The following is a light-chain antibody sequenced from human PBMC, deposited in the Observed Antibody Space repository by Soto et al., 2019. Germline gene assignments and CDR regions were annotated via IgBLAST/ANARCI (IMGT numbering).Light chain of an antibody. Sequence: EIVLTQSPATLSLSPGERATLSCRARQSVSNYLAWYQQKPGQAPRLLIYDASNRATGIPARFSGSGSGTDFTPTISSLEPEDFAVYYCQQRSNWPYTFGQGTKLEIK. V-gene: IGKV3-11*01. J-gene: IGKJ2*01. CDR1: QSVSNY. CDR2: DAS. CDR3: QQRSNWPYT.